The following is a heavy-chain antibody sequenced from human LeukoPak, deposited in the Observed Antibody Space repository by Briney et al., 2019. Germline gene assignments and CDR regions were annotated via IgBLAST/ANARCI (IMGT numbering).Heavy chain of an antibody. D-gene: IGHD2-15*01. J-gene: IGHJ4*02. Sequence: SETLSLTCTVSGGSISSYYWNWIRQPPGKGLEWIGYIYYSGSTNYNPSLKSRITMSVDTSKNQLSLKLSSVTAADTAMYYCARAVVVVVPTTGTYYFDYWGQGALVTVSS. CDR1: GGSISSYY. CDR2: IYYSGST. CDR3: ARAVVVVVPTTGTYYFDY. V-gene: IGHV4-59*01.